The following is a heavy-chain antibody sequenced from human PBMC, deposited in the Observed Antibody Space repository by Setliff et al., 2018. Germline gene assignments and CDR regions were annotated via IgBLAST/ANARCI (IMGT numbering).Heavy chain of an antibody. Sequence: GGSLRLSCAASGFTFSRYSMNWVRQGPGKGLEWVSYISASSSTIYYSGSVKGRFTISRDNAKNSLFLQMNGLRADDTAVYYCARDLDGGNGHDLWGRGTLVTSPQ. CDR1: GFTFSRYS. V-gene: IGHV3-48*01. D-gene: IGHD2-15*01. CDR2: ISASSSTI. CDR3: ARDLDGGNGHDL. J-gene: IGHJ5*02.